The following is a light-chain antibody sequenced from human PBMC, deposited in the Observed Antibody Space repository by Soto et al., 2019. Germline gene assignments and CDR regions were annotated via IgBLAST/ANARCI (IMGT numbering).Light chain of an antibody. Sequence: DVVMTQSPLSLPVTLGQPASISCRSAHSLAYSDGNTYLNWFHQRXGQSPRXXIYKVSNRASGVPDRFSGSGAGTDFTLKISRVEAEDVGVYYCMQGRHSPRTFCQGTQVDIK. CDR2: KVS. CDR3: MQGRHSPRT. CDR1: HSLAYSDGNTY. V-gene: IGKV2-30*01. J-gene: IGKJ1*01.